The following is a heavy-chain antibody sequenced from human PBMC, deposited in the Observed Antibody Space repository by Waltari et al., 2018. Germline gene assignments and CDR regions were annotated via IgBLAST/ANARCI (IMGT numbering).Heavy chain of an antibody. CDR2: IYYSGST. V-gene: IGHV4-39*01. D-gene: IGHD6-13*01. CDR1: GGSISSSSYY. Sequence: QLQLQESGPGLVKPSETLSLTCTVSGGSISSSSYYWGWIRQPPGKGLEWIGSIYYSGSTYYNPSLKSRVTISVDTSKNQFSLKLSSVTAADTAVYYCARCLYSSSWDRLGHYYYYMDVWGKGTTVTVSS. J-gene: IGHJ6*03. CDR3: ARCLYSSSWDRLGHYYYYMDV.